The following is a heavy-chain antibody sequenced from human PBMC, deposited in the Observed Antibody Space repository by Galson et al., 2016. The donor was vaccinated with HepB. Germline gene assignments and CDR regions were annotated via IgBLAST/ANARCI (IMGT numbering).Heavy chain of an antibody. D-gene: IGHD3-10*01. V-gene: IGHV3-66*01. Sequence: SLRLSCAASGFTVSSNCMSWVRQAPGKGLDWVSLICAGGSAYYTDSVQVRFTISRDNSKNTLYLQMNNLRPEDTAVYFCARDPPGVPDFALDVWGQGTTVTVSS. CDR2: ICAGGSA. CDR3: ARDPPGVPDFALDV. CDR1: GFTVSSNC. J-gene: IGHJ6*02.